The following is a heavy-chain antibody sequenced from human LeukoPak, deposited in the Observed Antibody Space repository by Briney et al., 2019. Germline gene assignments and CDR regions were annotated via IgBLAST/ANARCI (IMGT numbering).Heavy chain of an antibody. J-gene: IGHJ5*02. CDR3: ARGRLGYSSSWYRSRNNWFDP. V-gene: IGHV1-8*01. D-gene: IGHD6-13*01. CDR2: MNANSGKT. CDR1: GYTFTSYD. Sequence: ASVKVSCKASGYTFTSYDINWVRQATGQGREWMGWMNANSGKTGYAQKFQGRVTMTSNTSISTAYMELSSLRSEDTAVYYCARGRLGYSSSWYRSRNNWFDPWGQGTLVTVSS.